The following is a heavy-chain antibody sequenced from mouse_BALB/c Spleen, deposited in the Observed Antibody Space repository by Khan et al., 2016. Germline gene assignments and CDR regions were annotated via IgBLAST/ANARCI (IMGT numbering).Heavy chain of an antibody. V-gene: IGHV7-3*02. J-gene: IGHJ3*01. D-gene: IGHD1-1*02. Sequence: EVQLVESGGGLVQPGGSLRLSCATSGFTFTDYYMSWVRQPPGKALEWLGFIRNKANGYTTEYSASVKGRFTISRDNSQSILYRQMNTLRAEDSATYYCARDGWVIFADWGQGTLVTVSA. CDR1: GFTFTDYY. CDR2: IRNKANGYTT. CDR3: ARDGWVIFAD.